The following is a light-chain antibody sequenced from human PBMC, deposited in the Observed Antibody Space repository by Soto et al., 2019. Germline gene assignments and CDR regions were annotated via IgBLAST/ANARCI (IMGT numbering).Light chain of an antibody. Sequence: EIVLTQSPATLSLSPGERATLSCRASQSVRNYLAWYQQKPGQAPRLLMYDTSNRATGIPARFSGSGSETDFTLTISSREPEDFAVYYCQQRFNWPPITFGQGTRLEIK. CDR2: DTS. CDR3: QQRFNWPPIT. J-gene: IGKJ5*01. V-gene: IGKV3-11*01. CDR1: QSVRNY.